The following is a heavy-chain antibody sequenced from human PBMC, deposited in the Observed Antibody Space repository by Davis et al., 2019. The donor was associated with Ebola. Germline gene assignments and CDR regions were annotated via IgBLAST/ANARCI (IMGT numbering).Heavy chain of an antibody. CDR1: GFTFSSYG. CDR2: ISYDGSNK. J-gene: IGHJ5*02. V-gene: IGHV3-30*03. D-gene: IGHD3-3*01. CDR3: ARDTTYYDFWSGFWFDP. Sequence: GESLKISCAASGFTFSSYGMHWVRQAPGKGLEWVAVISYDGSNKYYADSVKGRFTISRDNSKNTQYLQMNSLRAEDTAVYYCARDTTYYDFWSGFWFDPWGQGTLVTVSS.